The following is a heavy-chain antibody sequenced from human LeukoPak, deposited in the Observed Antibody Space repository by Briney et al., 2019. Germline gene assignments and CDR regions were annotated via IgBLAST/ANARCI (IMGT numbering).Heavy chain of an antibody. Sequence: ASVKVSCKASGYTFTNYGISWVRQAPGQGLEWMGWINAYNGNTNYAQKFQGRVTMTTDTSTSTAYMELRSLRSDDTAVYYCARDSPQVPVAIPFDYWGQGTLVTVSS. CDR2: INAYNGNT. D-gene: IGHD2-2*01. CDR3: ARDSPQVPVAIPFDY. V-gene: IGHV1-18*01. J-gene: IGHJ4*02. CDR1: GYTFTNYG.